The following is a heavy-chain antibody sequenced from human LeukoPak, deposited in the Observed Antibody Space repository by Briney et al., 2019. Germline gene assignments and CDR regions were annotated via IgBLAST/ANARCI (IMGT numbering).Heavy chain of an antibody. D-gene: IGHD3-22*01. J-gene: IGHJ3*02. CDR1: GVSIRSDMYY. CDR3: ARRSIPMNAFDI. V-gene: IGHV4-39*02. CDR2: IYYSGST. Sequence: SETLSLTCTVSGVSIRSDMYYWDWIRQPPGKGLDWIASIYYSGSTYYNPSLKSRATISVDTSKNHFYLKLSSVTAADTAVYYCARRSIPMNAFDIWGQGPMVTVSS.